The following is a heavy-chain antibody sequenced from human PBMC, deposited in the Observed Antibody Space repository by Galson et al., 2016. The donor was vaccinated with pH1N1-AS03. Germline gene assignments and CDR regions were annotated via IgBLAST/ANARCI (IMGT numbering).Heavy chain of an antibody. CDR3: IHRRRTITVASVFDY. Sequence: PALVKPTQTLTLTCTFSGFSLSTSGEGVGWIRQPPGKALEWLTLIHWDDDKRYSPSLRTRLTITKDTPKNQVVLTMTNMDPVDTATYFFIHRRRTITVASVFDYWGQGALVTVSS. J-gene: IGHJ4*02. V-gene: IGHV2-5*02. CDR2: IHWDDDK. D-gene: IGHD5-12*01. CDR1: GFSLSTSGEG.